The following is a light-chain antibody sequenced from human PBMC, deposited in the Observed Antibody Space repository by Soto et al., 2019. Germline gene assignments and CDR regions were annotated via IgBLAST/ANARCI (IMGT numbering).Light chain of an antibody. CDR1: SSDVGTYNY. CDR2: EVS. CDR3: SSYTSSSTSVV. Sequence: QSALTQPASVSGSPGQSITISCTGTSSDVGTYNYVSWYQQHPGKAPKLMIYEVSNRPSGVSNRFSGSKSGNTASLTISGLQAEDEAEYYCSSYTSSSTSVVFGGGTQLTVL. J-gene: IGLJ2*01. V-gene: IGLV2-14*01.